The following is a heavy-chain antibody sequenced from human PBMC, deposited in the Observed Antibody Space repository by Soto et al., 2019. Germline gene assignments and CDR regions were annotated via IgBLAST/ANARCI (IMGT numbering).Heavy chain of an antibody. CDR3: AIGYCSGGSCSYFGY. J-gene: IGHJ4*02. CDR2: INPNSGGT. V-gene: IGHV1-2*04. Sequence: ASVKVSCKASGYTFTGYYMHWVRQAPGQGLEWMGWINPNSGGTNYAQKFQGWVTMTRDTSISTAYMELSRLRSDDTAVYYCAIGYCSGGSCSYFGYWGQGTQVTVSS. CDR1: GYTFTGYY. D-gene: IGHD2-15*01.